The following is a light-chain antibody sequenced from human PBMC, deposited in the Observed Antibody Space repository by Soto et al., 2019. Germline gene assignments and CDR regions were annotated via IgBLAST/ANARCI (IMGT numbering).Light chain of an antibody. Sequence: AIRMTQSPASFSASTGDRVYITCRATQDIGTYLAWYQQIPGKAPKLLIYDASTLQTGVPSRFRGSGSGTDFTLTISYLQPEDFGTYYCQQFYNYTRTFGHGTKVDIK. CDR1: QDIGTY. CDR2: DAS. CDR3: QQFYNYTRT. J-gene: IGKJ1*01. V-gene: IGKV1-8*01.